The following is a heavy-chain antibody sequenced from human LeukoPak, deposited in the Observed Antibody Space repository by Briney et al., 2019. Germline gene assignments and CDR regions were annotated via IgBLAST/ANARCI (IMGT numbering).Heavy chain of an antibody. CDR1: GYTFTSYD. CDR3: ARTYYYDSSGSYSFDY. CDR2: MNPNSGNT. D-gene: IGHD3-22*01. J-gene: IGHJ4*02. Sequence: ASVKVSCKASGYTFTSYDINWVRQATGQGLEWMGWMNPNSGNTGYAQKFQGRVTMTRNTSISTAYMELSSLRSEDTAVYYCARTYYYDSSGSYSFDYWGQGILVTVSS. V-gene: IGHV1-8*01.